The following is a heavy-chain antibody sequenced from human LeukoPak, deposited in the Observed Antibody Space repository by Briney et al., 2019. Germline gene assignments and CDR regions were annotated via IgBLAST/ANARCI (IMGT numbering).Heavy chain of an antibody. CDR1: GFTFSSYG. V-gene: IGHV3-23*01. Sequence: GGSLRLSCAAPGFTFSSYGMSWVRQAPGKGLEWVSAISGSGASTYYADSVKGRFTISRDNSKNTLYLQMNSLRADDTAVYYCAKGDAVVVTASPGYWGQGTLVTVSS. CDR3: AKGDAVVVTASPGY. CDR2: ISGSGAST. J-gene: IGHJ4*02. D-gene: IGHD2-21*02.